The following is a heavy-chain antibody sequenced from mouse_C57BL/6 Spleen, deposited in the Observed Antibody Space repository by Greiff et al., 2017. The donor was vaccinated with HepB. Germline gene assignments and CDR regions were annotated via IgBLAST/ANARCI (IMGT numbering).Heavy chain of an antibody. Sequence: EVKLMESGPGLVKPSQSLSLTCSVTGYSITSGYYWNWIRQFPGNKLEWMGYISYDGSNNYNPSLKNRISITRDTSKNQFFLKLNSVTTEDTATYYCARDEIYDGSGYFDVWGTGTTVTVSS. CDR3: ARDEIYDGSGYFDV. J-gene: IGHJ1*03. D-gene: IGHD2-3*01. CDR2: ISYDGSN. CDR1: GYSITSGYY. V-gene: IGHV3-6*01.